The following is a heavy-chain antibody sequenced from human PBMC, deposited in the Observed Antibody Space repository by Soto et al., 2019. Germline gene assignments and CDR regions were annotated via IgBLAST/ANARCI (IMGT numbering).Heavy chain of an antibody. V-gene: IGHV3-48*03. J-gene: IGHJ5*02. CDR1: GFKFSAFE. CDR2: ISTSGSAV. CDR3: ARFIPPHP. Sequence: DVQLVESGGGLVQSGGSLRVSCEASGFKFSAFEMNWVRQAPGKGLEWVSYISTSGSAVDYADSVKGRFTVSRDNAKNSLYLQMISLSAEDTAVDYCARFIPPHPWSQGSLVTVSS.